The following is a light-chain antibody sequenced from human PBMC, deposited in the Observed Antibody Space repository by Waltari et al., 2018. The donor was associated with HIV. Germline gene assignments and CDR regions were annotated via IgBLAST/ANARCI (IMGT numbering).Light chain of an antibody. Sequence: GSPGQSVTLSCTGSNSDIGSYDYVSWYQLHPGKAPRLVISEVTKRPSGVSDRFSGSKSANTAFLTVSALQAEDEADYYCSSFADRDGFYVVFGGGTRLTVL. CDR3: SSFADRDGFYVV. CDR1: NSDIGSYDY. CDR2: EVT. J-gene: IGLJ2*01. V-gene: IGLV2-8*01.